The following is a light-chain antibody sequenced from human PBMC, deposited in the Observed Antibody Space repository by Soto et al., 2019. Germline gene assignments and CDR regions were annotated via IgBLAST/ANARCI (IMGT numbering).Light chain of an antibody. V-gene: IGKV2-28*01. Sequence: DLVMTQSPLSLPVTPGEPASISCRSSQSLVHSNGYNYLDWYLQKPGQSPQVLIYMGSNRASGGPDRVSGSGSGTDFTLKISRVEAEDVGVYYCMQTLQSRTFGQGTKVEI. CDR3: MQTLQSRT. CDR1: QSLVHSNGYNY. CDR2: MGS. J-gene: IGKJ1*01.